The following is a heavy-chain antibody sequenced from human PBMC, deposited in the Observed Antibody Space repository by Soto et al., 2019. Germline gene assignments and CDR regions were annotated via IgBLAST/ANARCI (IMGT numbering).Heavy chain of an antibody. CDR1: GGSISSYY. V-gene: IGHV4-59*01. CDR3: ARERRDYYYDSSGYYHPFDY. CDR2: IYYSGST. Sequence: SETLSLTCSVSGGSISSYYWSWIRQPPGKGLEWIGYIYYSGSTNYNPSLKSRVTISVDTSKNQSSPKLSSVTAADTAVYYCARERRDYYYDSSGYYHPFDYWGQGTLVTVSS. J-gene: IGHJ4*02. D-gene: IGHD3-22*01.